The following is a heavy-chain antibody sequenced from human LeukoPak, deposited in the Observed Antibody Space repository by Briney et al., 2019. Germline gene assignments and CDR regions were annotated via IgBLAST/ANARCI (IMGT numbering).Heavy chain of an antibody. J-gene: IGHJ4*02. CDR2: INHSGST. CDR3: ARGPPYRCSSTSCYFDY. CDR1: GGSFSGYY. D-gene: IGHD2-2*01. V-gene: IGHV4-34*01. Sequence: SSETLSLTCAVYGGSFSGYYWLWIRQPPGKGLEWIGEINHSGSTNYNPSLKSRVTISVDTSKNQFSLKLSSVTAADTAVYYCARGPPYRCSSTSCYFDYWGQGTLVTVSS.